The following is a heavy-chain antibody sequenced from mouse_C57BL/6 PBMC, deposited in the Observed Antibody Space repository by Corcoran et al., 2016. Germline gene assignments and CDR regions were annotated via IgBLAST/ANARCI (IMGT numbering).Heavy chain of an antibody. CDR1: GFSLSTSGMG. V-gene: IGHV8-12*01. CDR3: AERGGDYAYIHARDY. J-gene: IGHJ4*01. Sequence: QVTLKESGPGILQSSQTLSLTCSFSGFSLSTSGMGVSWIRQPSGKGLEWLAHIYWDDDKRYNPSLKSRLTISKDTSRNQVFLKITSVDTADTAQYYCAERGGDYAYIHARDYWGKEPSVTFSS. D-gene: IGHD2-4*01. CDR2: IYWDDDK.